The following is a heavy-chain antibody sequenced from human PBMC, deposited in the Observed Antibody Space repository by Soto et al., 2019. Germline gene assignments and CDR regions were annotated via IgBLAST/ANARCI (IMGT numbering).Heavy chain of an antibody. CDR3: ARDSRLVPTHVFGF. V-gene: IGHV3-48*01. D-gene: IGHD2-8*02. CDR2: ISTSYYT. J-gene: IGHJ4*02. CDR1: GLPFSSFP. Sequence: GGSLRLSCVVSGLPFSSFPMTWVRQAPGKGLEWISYISTSYYTYYADSVKGRFTISRDNAKNSLYLQMNSLRAEDTAVYYCARDSRLVPTHVFGFWGQGTLVTVSS.